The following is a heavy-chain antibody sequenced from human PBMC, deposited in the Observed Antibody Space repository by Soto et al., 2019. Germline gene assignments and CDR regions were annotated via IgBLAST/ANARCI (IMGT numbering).Heavy chain of an antibody. CDR2: INHSGST. CDR1: GGSFSGYY. Sequence: PSETLSLTCAVYGGSFSGYYWSWIRQPPGKGLEWIGEINHSGSTNYNPSLKSRATISVDTSKNQFSLKLSSVTAADTAVYYCARNTIFGANYFDYWGQGTLVTVSS. V-gene: IGHV4-34*01. J-gene: IGHJ4*02. CDR3: ARNTIFGANYFDY. D-gene: IGHD3-3*01.